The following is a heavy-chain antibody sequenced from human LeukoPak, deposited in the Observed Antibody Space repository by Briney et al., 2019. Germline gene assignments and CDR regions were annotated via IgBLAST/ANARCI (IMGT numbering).Heavy chain of an antibody. J-gene: IGHJ6*03. Sequence: GGSLRLSCAGSGFTFDDHAMHWLRQAPGKGLEWVSGISWNSASIGYADSVKGRFTISRDNDKNSLYLQMNSLRADDMALYYCAKSQASTWSNYYYFMHVWGKGTTVTVSS. CDR2: ISWNSASI. CDR1: GFTFDDHA. D-gene: IGHD2-2*01. V-gene: IGHV3-9*03. CDR3: AKSQASTWSNYYYFMHV.